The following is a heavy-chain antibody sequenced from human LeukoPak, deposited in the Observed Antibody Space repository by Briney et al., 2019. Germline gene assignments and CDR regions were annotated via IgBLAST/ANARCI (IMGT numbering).Heavy chain of an antibody. CDR2: IYSGGST. CDR1: GFTVSSNY. Sequence: SGGSLRLSCAASGFTVSSNYMSWVRQAPGKGLEWVSVIYSGGSTYYADSVKGRFTISRDNSKNTLYLQMNSLRAEDTAVYYCARGGSRVVNYYYYMDVWGKGTTVTISS. CDR3: ARGGSRVVNYYYYMDV. D-gene: IGHD2-21*01. V-gene: IGHV3-53*01. J-gene: IGHJ6*03.